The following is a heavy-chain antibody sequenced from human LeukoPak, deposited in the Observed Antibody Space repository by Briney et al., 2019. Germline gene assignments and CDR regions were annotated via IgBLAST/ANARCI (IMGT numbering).Heavy chain of an antibody. CDR2: ISGSGDST. Sequence: GGSLRLSCAASGFTFSSYAMTWVRQAPGKGLEWVSGISGSGDSTYYADSVKGRFTISRDNSKKTLYPQMNSLRAEDTAVYYCAKEPRYSSSNYYYYYMAVWGKGTTVTVSS. V-gene: IGHV3-23*01. CDR1: GFTFSSYA. D-gene: IGHD6-6*01. J-gene: IGHJ6*03. CDR3: AKEPRYSSSNYYYYYMAV.